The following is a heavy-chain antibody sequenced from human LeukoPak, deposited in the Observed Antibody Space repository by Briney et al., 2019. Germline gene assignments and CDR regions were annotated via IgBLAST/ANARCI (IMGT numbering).Heavy chain of an antibody. CDR2: ISGDGSTT. CDR1: GFTFSSYW. Sequence: GGSLRLSCAASGFTFSSYWMHWVRQAPGKGLVWVWRISGDGSTTRYADSVKGRFTISRDNAKNTLFLQMSSLRAEDTAVYYCARDNNWNYPDYWGQGTQVTVSS. J-gene: IGHJ4*02. CDR3: ARDNNWNYPDY. D-gene: IGHD1-7*01. V-gene: IGHV3-74*01.